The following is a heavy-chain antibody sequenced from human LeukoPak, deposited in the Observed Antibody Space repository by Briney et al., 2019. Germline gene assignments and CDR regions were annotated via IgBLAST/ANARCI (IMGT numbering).Heavy chain of an antibody. CDR3: AWSIAVAGTYYYYYGMDV. Sequence: ASVKVSCKASGYTFTSYDINWVRQATGQGLEWMGWMNPNSGNTGYAQKVQGRVTMTRNTSISTAYMELSSLRSEDTAVYYCAWSIAVAGTYYYYYGMDVWGQGTTVTVSS. D-gene: IGHD6-19*01. CDR2: MNPNSGNT. J-gene: IGHJ6*02. CDR1: GYTFTSYD. V-gene: IGHV1-8*01.